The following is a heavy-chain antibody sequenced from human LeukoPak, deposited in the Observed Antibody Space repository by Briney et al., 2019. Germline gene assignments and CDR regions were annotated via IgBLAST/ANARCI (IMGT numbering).Heavy chain of an antibody. V-gene: IGHV4-39*07. Sequence: PSETLSLTCTVSGGSISSSSYYWGWIRQPPGKGLEWIGSIYYSGSTYYNPSLKSRVTISVDTSKNQFSLKLSSVTAADTAVYYCAREGNGDYAVDYWGQGTLVTVSS. CDR2: IYYSGST. J-gene: IGHJ4*02. CDR3: AREGNGDYAVDY. CDR1: GGSISSSSYY. D-gene: IGHD4-17*01.